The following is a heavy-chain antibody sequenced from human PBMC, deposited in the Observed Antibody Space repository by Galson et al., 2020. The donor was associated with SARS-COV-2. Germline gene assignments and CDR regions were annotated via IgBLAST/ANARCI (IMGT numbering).Heavy chain of an antibody. J-gene: IGHJ4*02. CDR3: AKDVTKYLASSGDYLDYVDY. Sequence: GESLKISCAASGFTFSSYAMSWVRQAPGKGLEWVSAISGSGGSTYYADSVKGRFTISRDNSKNTLYLQMNSLRAEDTAVYYCAKDVTKYLASSGDYLDYVDYWGQGALVIVSS. CDR1: GFTFSSYA. V-gene: IGHV3-23*01. D-gene: IGHD3-22*01. CDR2: ISGSGGST.